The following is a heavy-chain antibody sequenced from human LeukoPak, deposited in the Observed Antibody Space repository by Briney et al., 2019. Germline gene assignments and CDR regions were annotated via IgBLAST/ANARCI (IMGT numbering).Heavy chain of an antibody. CDR3: ARDALRYFDWLPPDFDY. Sequence: GASVKVSCKASGYTFTGYYMHWVRQAPGQGLEWMGWINPNSGGTNYAQKFQGRVTMTRDTSISTAYMELSRLRSDDTAVYYCARDALRYFDWLPPDFDYWGQGTLVTVSS. V-gene: IGHV1-2*02. CDR1: GYTFTGYY. CDR2: INPNSGGT. D-gene: IGHD3-9*01. J-gene: IGHJ4*02.